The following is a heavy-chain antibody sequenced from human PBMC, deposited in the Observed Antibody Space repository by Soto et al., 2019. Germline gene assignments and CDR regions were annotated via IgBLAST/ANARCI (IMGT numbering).Heavy chain of an antibody. D-gene: IGHD3-22*01. CDR1: GGSISSGGYY. CDR3: ARDGPHYYDNSGYNGGMDV. V-gene: IGHV4-31*03. J-gene: IGHJ6*02. CDR2: IYYSGST. Sequence: TLSLTCTVSGGSISSGGYYWSWIRQHPGKGLEWIGYIYYSGSTYYNPSLKSRVTISVDTSKNQFSLKLSSVTAADTAVYYCARDGPHYYDNSGYNGGMDVWGQGTTVTVSS.